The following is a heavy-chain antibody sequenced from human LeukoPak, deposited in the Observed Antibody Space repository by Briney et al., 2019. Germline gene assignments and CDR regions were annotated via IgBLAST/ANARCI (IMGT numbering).Heavy chain of an antibody. D-gene: IGHD3-22*01. V-gene: IGHV4-4*07. Sequence: SETLSLTCTVSGGSISSYYWSWIRQPAGKGLEWIGRIYTSGSTNYNPSLKSRVTMSVDTSKNQSSLKLSSVAAADTAVYYCASNYDSSGSDYWGQGTLVTVSS. J-gene: IGHJ4*02. CDR3: ASNYDSSGSDY. CDR1: GGSISSYY. CDR2: IYTSGST.